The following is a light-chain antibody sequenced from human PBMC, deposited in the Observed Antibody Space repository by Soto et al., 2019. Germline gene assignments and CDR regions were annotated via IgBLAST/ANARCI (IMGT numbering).Light chain of an antibody. CDR2: AAS. V-gene: IGKV1-12*01. CDR1: QYISSW. Sequence: DIQMTQSPSSVSASVGDRVTITCRASQYISSWLAWYQQKPGKAPQLLIYAASSLQSGVPSRFSGSGSWTDFTLTISSLHPEGFETYYYLQSNSFPHTFGQAIKLEIK. CDR3: LQSNSFPHT. J-gene: IGKJ2*01.